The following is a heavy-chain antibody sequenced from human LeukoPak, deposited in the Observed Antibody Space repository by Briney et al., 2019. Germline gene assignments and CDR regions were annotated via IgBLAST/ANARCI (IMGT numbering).Heavy chain of an antibody. CDR3: ARGLIYGSSGYYWFDP. Sequence: GASVKVSCKASGGTFSSYAISWVRQAPGQGLEWMGGIIPIFGTANYAQKFQGRVTITADESTSTAYMELSSLRSEDTAVYYCARGLIYGSSGYYWFDPWGQGTLVTVSS. D-gene: IGHD3-22*01. J-gene: IGHJ5*02. CDR1: GGTFSSYA. CDR2: IIPIFGTA. V-gene: IGHV1-69*13.